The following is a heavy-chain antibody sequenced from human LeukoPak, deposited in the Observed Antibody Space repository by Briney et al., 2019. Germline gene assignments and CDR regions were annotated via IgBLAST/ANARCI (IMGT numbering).Heavy chain of an antibody. J-gene: IGHJ4*02. CDR2: ISSNGGST. V-gene: IGHV3-64*01. CDR1: GFTFSSYA. D-gene: IGHD6-13*01. CDR3: ARGTRGIAAAGVDY. Sequence: GGSLRLSCAASGFTFSSYAMHWVRQAPGKGLEYVSAISSNGGSTYYASSVKGRFTISRDNSKNTLYLQMGSLRAEDMAVYYCARGTRGIAAAGVDYWGQGTLVTVSS.